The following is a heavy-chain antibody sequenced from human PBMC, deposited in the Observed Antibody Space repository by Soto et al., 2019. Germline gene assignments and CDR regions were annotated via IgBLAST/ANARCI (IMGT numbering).Heavy chain of an antibody. Sequence: EVQLVESGGGLVQPGGSLRLSCAASGFTFSSYWMSWVRQAPGKGLEWVANIKQDGSEKYYVDSVKGRFTISRDNAKNSLYLQMNSLRAEDTAVYYCARDLDYDSGAFGYADYWGQGTLVAVSS. CDR2: IKQDGSEK. D-gene: IGHD3-22*01. CDR3: ARDLDYDSGAFGYADY. CDR1: GFTFSSYW. V-gene: IGHV3-7*01. J-gene: IGHJ4*02.